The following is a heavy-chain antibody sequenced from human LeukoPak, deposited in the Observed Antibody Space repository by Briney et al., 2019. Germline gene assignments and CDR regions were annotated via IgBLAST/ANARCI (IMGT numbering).Heavy chain of an antibody. D-gene: IGHD1-26*01. J-gene: IGHJ6*03. V-gene: IGHV4-61*05. CDR2: IYYSGST. Sequence: PSETLSLTCTVSGVSISSSNSYWGWIRQPPGKGLEWIGYIYYSGSTNYNPSLKSRVTISVDTSKNQFSLKLSSVTAADTAVYYCGRACSIRGGSYWRDYYSYMDVWGKGTTFTVPS. CDR3: GRACSIRGGSYWRDYYSYMDV. CDR1: GVSISSSNSY.